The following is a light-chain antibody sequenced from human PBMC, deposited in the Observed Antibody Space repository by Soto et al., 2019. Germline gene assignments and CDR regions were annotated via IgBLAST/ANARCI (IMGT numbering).Light chain of an antibody. Sequence: EIVLTQSPATLSLSPGERATLSCRASQSVSSYLAWYQQKPGQAPRLLIYGASRRATGIPDRFSGSGSGTDFTLTISRLEPEDFAVYYCQQRSSWITFGQGTRLENK. CDR1: QSVSSY. CDR2: GAS. CDR3: QQRSSWIT. J-gene: IGKJ5*01. V-gene: IGKV3-11*01.